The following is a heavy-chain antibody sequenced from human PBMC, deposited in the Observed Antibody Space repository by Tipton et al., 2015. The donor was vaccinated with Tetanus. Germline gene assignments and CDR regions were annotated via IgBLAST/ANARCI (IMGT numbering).Heavy chain of an antibody. J-gene: IGHJ5*02. V-gene: IGHV4-59*04. Sequence: TLSLTCTISGDSMSPYYWAWIRQPPGKGLEWIGNIYYNGNTYYLSSLKTRATISADTSKNQFSLRLTSVTAADTAVYYCARQADNWFDPWGQGTLVTVSS. CDR2: IYYNGNT. CDR1: GDSMSPYY. D-gene: IGHD2-15*01. CDR3: ARQADNWFDP.